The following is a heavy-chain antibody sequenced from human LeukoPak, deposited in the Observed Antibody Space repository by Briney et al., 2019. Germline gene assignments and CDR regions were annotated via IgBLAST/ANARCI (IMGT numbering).Heavy chain of an antibody. CDR1: GYTFTGYY. V-gene: IGHV1-2*02. D-gene: IGHD2-15*01. CDR3: ARDPFAFCSGGSCYTHYFDY. J-gene: IGHJ4*02. Sequence: GASVKVSCKASGYTFTGYYMHWVRQAPGQGLEWMGWINPNSGGTNYAQKFQGRVTMTRDTSISTAYMELSSLRSEDTAVYYCARDPFAFCSGGSCYTHYFDYWGQGTPVTVSS. CDR2: INPNSGGT.